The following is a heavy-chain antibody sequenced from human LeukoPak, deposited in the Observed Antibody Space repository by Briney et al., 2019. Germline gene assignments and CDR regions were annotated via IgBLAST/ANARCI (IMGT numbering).Heavy chain of an antibody. D-gene: IGHD1-26*01. CDR1: GGSISSYY. V-gene: IGHV4-4*07. CDR2: IYASGST. Sequence: PSETLSLTCTVSGGSISSYYWSWIRQPAGKGLEWIGRIYASGSTNYNPSLKSRVTMSVDSSKSQFSLKLISVTAADTAVYYCARDPRGIVGANHNWFDPWGQGTLVTVSS. CDR3: ARDPRGIVGANHNWFDP. J-gene: IGHJ5*02.